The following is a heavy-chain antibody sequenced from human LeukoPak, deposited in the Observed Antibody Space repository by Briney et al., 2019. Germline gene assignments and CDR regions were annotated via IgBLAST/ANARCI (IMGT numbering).Heavy chain of an antibody. CDR2: ISSSGSTI. CDR1: GFTFSIYE. V-gene: IGHV3-48*03. CDR3: GRDATDSVGRAFDI. J-gene: IGHJ3*02. Sequence: GGSPRLSCAASGFTFSIYEMNYVRQAPGKGLEWVSYISSSGSTIYYADSVKGRFTISRENAKNSLYLEMRRLRAEETAVYYCGRDATDSVGRAFDIWGEGTMVSVSS. D-gene: IGHD3-10*01.